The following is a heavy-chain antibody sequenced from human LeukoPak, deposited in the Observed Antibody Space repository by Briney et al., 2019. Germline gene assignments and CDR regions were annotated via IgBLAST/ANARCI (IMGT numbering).Heavy chain of an antibody. CDR3: NRWHISGVSYSNV. D-gene: IGHD2-15*01. V-gene: IGHV3-49*04. Sequence: QPGRSLRLSCTASGFTFGEYSMSWVRQAPGKGLEWVGFIRKQGGTTEYAASVRGRFTISRDESNRIAYLQMNSLKTEDTAVYHCNRWHISGVSYSNVWGQGTLVTVSS. CDR1: GFTFGEYS. CDR2: IRKQGGTT. J-gene: IGHJ4*02.